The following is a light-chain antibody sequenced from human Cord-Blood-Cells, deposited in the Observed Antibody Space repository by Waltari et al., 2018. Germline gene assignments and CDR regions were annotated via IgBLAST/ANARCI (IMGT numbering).Light chain of an antibody. Sequence: DIQKTQSPSHLSASVGDRVTITRHASQDISNYLNWYQQKPGKAPKLLIYDASNLETGVPSRFSGSGSGTDFTFTISSLQPEDIATYYCQQYDNLPPGTFGQGTKLEIK. CDR2: DAS. CDR3: QQYDNLPPGT. CDR1: QDISNY. V-gene: IGKV1-33*01. J-gene: IGKJ2*01.